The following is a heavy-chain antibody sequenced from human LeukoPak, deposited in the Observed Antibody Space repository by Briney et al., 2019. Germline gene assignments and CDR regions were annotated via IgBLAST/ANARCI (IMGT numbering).Heavy chain of an antibody. V-gene: IGHV3-30*02. CDR3: AKDLREGYYDSSGTFDC. J-gene: IGHJ4*02. CDR1: GFTFSSYG. Sequence: QPGGSLRLSCAASGFTFSSYGMHWVRQAPGKGLEWVSFIRYDGRNKYYAESAKGRITISRDNSKNTLYLQMNSLRAEDTAVYYCAKDLREGYYDSSGTFDCWGQGTLVTVSS. CDR2: IRYDGRNK. D-gene: IGHD3-22*01.